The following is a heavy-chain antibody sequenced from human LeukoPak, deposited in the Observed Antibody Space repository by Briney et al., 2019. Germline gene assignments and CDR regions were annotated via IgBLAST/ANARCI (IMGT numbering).Heavy chain of an antibody. CDR1: GFTFSSYE. J-gene: IGHJ4*02. D-gene: IGHD2-15*01. V-gene: IGHV3-23*01. CDR3: AKQGYCSGGSCYPWYFDY. CDR2: ISGSGGST. Sequence: GGSLRLSCAASGFTFSSYEMNWVRQAPGKGLEWVSTISGSGGSTYYADSVKGRFTISRDNSKNTLYLQMNSLRAGDTAVYHCAKQGYCSGGSCYPWYFDYWGQGTLVTVSS.